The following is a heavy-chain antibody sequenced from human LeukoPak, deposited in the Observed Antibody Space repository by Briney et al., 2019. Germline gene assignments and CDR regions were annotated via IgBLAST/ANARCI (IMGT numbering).Heavy chain of an antibody. CDR2: MSVGSGLI. Sequence: PGGSLRLSCAASGFIFSRYRMNWVRQAPGKGLEWVASMSVGSGLIHYAESVRGRFTVSRDNAKNSLYLQMKSLRADDTAVYFCAREFEGTASGAGYWGQGTLVTVSS. V-gene: IGHV3-21*01. CDR1: GFIFSRYR. CDR3: AREFEGTASGAGY. D-gene: IGHD3-16*01. J-gene: IGHJ4*02.